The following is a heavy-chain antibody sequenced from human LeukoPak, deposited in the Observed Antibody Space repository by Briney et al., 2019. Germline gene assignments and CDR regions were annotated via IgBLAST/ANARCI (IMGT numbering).Heavy chain of an antibody. CDR3: ARERASNNYYNYFDP. D-gene: IGHD1-1*01. CDR2: INHSGST. V-gene: IGHV4-34*01. Sequence: PSETLSLTCAVCGDSFNEYYWSWVRQPPGKALEWFGEINHSGSTNYNPSLKSRVTISVDKSLRQFFLRLSPVTAVDTAVYYCARERASNNYYNYFDPWGQGTQVTVSS. CDR1: GDSFNEYY. J-gene: IGHJ5*02.